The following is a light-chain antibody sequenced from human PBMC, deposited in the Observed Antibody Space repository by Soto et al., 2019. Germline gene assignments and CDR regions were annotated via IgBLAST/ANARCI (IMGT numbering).Light chain of an antibody. CDR2: GAS. J-gene: IGKJ3*01. V-gene: IGKV3-20*01. Sequence: EIVLTHSPGTLSLSPGERATLSCRAGQSIRSSYLAWYQQKPGQAPRPLVYGASSRATGIPDRFSGSGSGTDFTLTISRLEPEDFAVYYCQQYGSSRFTFGPGTKVDIK. CDR1: QSIRSSY. CDR3: QQYGSSRFT.